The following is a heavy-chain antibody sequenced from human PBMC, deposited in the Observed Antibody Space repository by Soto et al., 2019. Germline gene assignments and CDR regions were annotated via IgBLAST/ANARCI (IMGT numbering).Heavy chain of an antibody. CDR3: ARADRSAFEV. J-gene: IGHJ3*01. V-gene: IGHV3-66*01. CDR1: GFSVSEKH. Sequence: EEQLVESGGGLVQLGGSLRLSCAASGFSVSEKHMSWVRQAPGKGLEWVSTIYSIYGRSRTCYADSVEGRFSISRDNSKNSLSLQMNSLRAEDTAVYYCARADRSAFEVWCQGAMVTVSS. CDR2: IYSIYGRSRT.